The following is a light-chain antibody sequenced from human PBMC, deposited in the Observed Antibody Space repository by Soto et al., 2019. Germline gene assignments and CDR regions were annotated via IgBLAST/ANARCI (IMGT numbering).Light chain of an antibody. CDR1: QSVSSN. CDR2: GAS. CDR3: QQYNNWPPMYT. Sequence: EIVMTQSPATLSVSPGERASLSCRASQSVSSNLAWYQRKPGQALRLLIYGASTRATGIPARFSGSGSGTEFTLTISSLQSEDFAVYYCQQYNNWPPMYTFGQGTKLEIK. V-gene: IGKV3-15*01. J-gene: IGKJ2*01.